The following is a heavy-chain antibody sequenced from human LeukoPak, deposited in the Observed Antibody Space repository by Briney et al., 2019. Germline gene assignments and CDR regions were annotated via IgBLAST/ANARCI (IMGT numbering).Heavy chain of an antibody. CDR2: INHSRGT. D-gene: IGHD5-24*01. Sequence: SETLSLTCAVHGGSFNGFYWTWMRQAPGKGPEWIGEINHSRGTSYTASLWSRVTMSQDTSKNQFSLKLTSVTAADTAVYYCARGLGEGYPDSWGQGTLVIVSS. CDR3: ARGLGEGYPDS. J-gene: IGHJ4*02. CDR1: GGSFNGFY. V-gene: IGHV4-34*01.